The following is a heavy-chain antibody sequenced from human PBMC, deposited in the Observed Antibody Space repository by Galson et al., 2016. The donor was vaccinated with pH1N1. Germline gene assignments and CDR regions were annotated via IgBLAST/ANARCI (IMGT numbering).Heavy chain of an antibody. Sequence: SLRLSCAASGFTFEDFALHWVRQGPGKGLEWVSGISWNRGAIDYAESVKGRFTISRDNAKNSLYLQMDSLRPEDTALYYCVKDRAFYYGSSGYDYAFDIWGQGTMVTVAS. V-gene: IGHV3-9*01. CDR1: GFTFEDFA. CDR2: ISWNRGAI. CDR3: VKDRAFYYGSSGYDYAFDI. J-gene: IGHJ3*02. D-gene: IGHD3-22*01.